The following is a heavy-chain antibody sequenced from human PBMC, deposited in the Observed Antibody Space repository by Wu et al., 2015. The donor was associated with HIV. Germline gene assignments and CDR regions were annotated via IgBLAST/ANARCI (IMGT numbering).Heavy chain of an antibody. V-gene: IGHV1-69*13. CDR1: GGTFSSYA. CDR3: ARHVLMVYARATYYYYYMDV. Sequence: QVQLVQSGAEVKKPGSSVKVSCKASGGTFSSYAISWVRQAPGQGLEWMGRIIPIFGTANYAQKFQGRVTITADESTSTAYMELSSLRSEDTAVYYCARHVLMVYARATYYYYYMDVWGKGTTVTGLL. J-gene: IGHJ6*03. D-gene: IGHD2-8*01. CDR2: IIPIFGTA.